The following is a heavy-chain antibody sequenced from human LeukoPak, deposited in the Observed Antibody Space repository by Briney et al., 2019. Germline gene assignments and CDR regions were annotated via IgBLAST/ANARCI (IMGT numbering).Heavy chain of an antibody. Sequence: ASVTVSFTCAGYTCTIYGISWGRQAPGQGNGRVGWIGAYNGNTNYAQTLQGRVTITTDTSTSTAYMELRSLRSDDTAVYYCASYGDYAGFYYGMDVWGQGTTVTVSS. CDR3: ASYGDYAGFYYGMDV. V-gene: IGHV1-18*01. CDR1: GYTCTIYG. J-gene: IGHJ6*02. D-gene: IGHD4-17*01. CDR2: IGAYNGNT.